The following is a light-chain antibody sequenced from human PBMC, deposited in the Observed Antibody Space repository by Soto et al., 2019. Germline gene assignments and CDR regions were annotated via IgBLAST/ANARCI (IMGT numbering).Light chain of an antibody. CDR2: DNN. Sequence: QSVLTQPPSVSGAPGQRVTISCTGSSSNIGAGYAVHWYQQLPGTAPKLLIYDNNNRPSGVPDRFSGSESGTSASLAITGLKAEDEADYYCQSYDSSLSGVVFGGGTQLTVL. CDR1: SSNIGAGYA. V-gene: IGLV1-40*01. J-gene: IGLJ2*01. CDR3: QSYDSSLSGVV.